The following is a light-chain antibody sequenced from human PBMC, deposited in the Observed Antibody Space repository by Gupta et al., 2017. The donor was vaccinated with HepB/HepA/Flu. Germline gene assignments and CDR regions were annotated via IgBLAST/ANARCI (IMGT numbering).Light chain of an antibody. J-gene: IGLJ3*02. V-gene: IGLV1-40*01. CDR3: QSYDTSLTSWV. CDR1: SSNIGAAYD. CDR2: ANN. Sequence: QSVLPQTPSGSGAPGQRLHRSCTGSSSNIGAAYDVHWYQHVPGTAPKLLIYANNNRPSGVSDRFSGSKSGTSASLAITGLQAEDEAVYYCQSYDTSLTSWVFGGGTKLTVL.